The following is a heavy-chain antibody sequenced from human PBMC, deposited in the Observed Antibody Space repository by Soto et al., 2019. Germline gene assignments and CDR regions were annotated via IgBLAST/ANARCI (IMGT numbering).Heavy chain of an antibody. Sequence: AGGSLRLSCAASGFTFSSYSMNWVRQAPGKGLEWVSSISSSSSYIYYADSVKGRFTISRDNAKNSLYLQMNSLRAEDTAVYYCARYLDSSSWYPFSMDVWGQGTKVTVSS. CDR2: ISSSSSYI. D-gene: IGHD6-13*01. J-gene: IGHJ6*02. CDR3: ARYLDSSSWYPFSMDV. V-gene: IGHV3-21*01. CDR1: GFTFSSYS.